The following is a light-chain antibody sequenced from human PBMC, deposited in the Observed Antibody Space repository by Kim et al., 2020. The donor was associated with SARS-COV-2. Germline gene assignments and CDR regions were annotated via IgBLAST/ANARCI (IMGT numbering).Light chain of an antibody. Sequence: VALGQTVRITCQGDSLRSYYATWYQQKPGQAPILVIYGKTNRPSGIPARFSGSSSGNTASLTITGTQAGDEADYYCNSRDSNDNVVFGGGTKLTVL. J-gene: IGLJ2*01. CDR1: SLRSYY. CDR2: GKT. V-gene: IGLV3-19*01. CDR3: NSRDSNDNVV.